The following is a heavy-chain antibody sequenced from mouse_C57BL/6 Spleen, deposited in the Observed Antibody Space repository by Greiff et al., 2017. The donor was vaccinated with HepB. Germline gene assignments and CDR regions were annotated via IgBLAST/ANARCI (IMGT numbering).Heavy chain of an antibody. J-gene: IGHJ4*01. CDR1: GYTFTDYN. Sequence: EVKLVESGPELVKPGASVKMSCKASGYTFTDYNMHWVKQSHGKSLEWIGYINPNNGGTSYNQKFKGKATLTVNKSSSTAYMELRSLTSEDSAVYYCARFEGYSYYAMDYWGQGTSVTVSS. V-gene: IGHV1-22*01. CDR3: ARFEGYSYYAMDY. CDR2: INPNNGGT. D-gene: IGHD2-3*01.